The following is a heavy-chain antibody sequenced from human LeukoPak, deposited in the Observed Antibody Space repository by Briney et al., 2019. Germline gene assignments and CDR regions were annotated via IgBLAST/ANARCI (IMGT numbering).Heavy chain of an antibody. Sequence: PGRSLRLSCAASGLTFRNYGMYWIRQAPGKGLEWVALIWYDGSSQYYADSVKGRFTISRDNSKNTLYLQMSSLRAEDTAVYYCATWVGGSKNYIDYWGQGTLVTVSS. CDR2: IWYDGSSQ. J-gene: IGHJ4*02. V-gene: IGHV3-33*01. CDR3: ATWVGGSKNYIDY. CDR1: GLTFRNYG. D-gene: IGHD3-16*01.